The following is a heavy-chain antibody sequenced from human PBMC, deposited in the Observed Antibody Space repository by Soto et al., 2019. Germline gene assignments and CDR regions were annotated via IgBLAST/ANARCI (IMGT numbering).Heavy chain of an antibody. CDR3: ARDLKEYCSDGKCNWFDP. CDR1: GASMTTYY. D-gene: IGHD2-15*01. Sequence: PSXTLSLTCTVSGASMTTYYWSWIRQPPVNGLEWIGYISYSGSTDYNPSLKSRVTISFDASKNQISLQVRSATAADAAVYYCARDLKEYCSDGKCNWFDPWGRGTLVTVSS. J-gene: IGHJ5*02. CDR2: ISYSGST. V-gene: IGHV4-59*01.